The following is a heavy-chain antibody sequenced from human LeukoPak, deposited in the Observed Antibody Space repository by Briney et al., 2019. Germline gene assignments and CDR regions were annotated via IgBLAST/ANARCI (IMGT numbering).Heavy chain of an antibody. J-gene: IGHJ4*02. D-gene: IGHD3-22*01. V-gene: IGHV1-69*04. Sequence: SVKVSCKASGGTFSSYAISWVRQAPGQGLEWMGRIIPILGIANYAQKFQGRVTITADKSTSTAYMELSSLRSEGTAVYYCQGSGYEVDFDYWGQGTLVTVSS. CDR3: QGSGYEVDFDY. CDR1: GGTFSSYA. CDR2: IIPILGIA.